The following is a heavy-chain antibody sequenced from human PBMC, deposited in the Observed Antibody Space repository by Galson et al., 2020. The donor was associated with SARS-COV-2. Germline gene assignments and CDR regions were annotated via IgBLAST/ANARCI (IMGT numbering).Heavy chain of an antibody. CDR2: IWYDGSNK. Sequence: QLGESLKISCAASGFTFSSYGMHWVRQAPGKGLEWVAVIWYDGSNKYYADSVKGRFTISRDNSKNTLYLQMNSLRAEDTAVYYCAREALWFGESNLDYWGQGTLVTVAS. J-gene: IGHJ4*02. CDR1: GFTFSSYG. D-gene: IGHD3-10*01. CDR3: AREALWFGESNLDY. V-gene: IGHV3-33*01.